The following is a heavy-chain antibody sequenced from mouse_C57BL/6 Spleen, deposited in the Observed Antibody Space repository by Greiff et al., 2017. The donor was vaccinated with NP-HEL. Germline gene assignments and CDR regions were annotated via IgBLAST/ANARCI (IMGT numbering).Heavy chain of an antibody. Sequence: EVKLMESGAELVKPGASVKLSCTASGFNIKDYYMHWVKQRTEQGLEWIGRIDPEDGETKYAPKFQGQAPITADTSSNTSSLQLSSLRSEYTAVYYCARAPLGYLTWFAYWGQGTPVTVSA. D-gene: IGHD2-3*01. V-gene: IGHV14-2*01. CDR2: IDPEDGET. CDR3: ARAPLGYLTWFAY. J-gene: IGHJ3*01. CDR1: GFNIKDYY.